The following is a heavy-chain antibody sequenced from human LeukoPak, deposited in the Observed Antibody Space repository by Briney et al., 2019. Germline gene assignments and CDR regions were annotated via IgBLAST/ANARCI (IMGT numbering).Heavy chain of an antibody. V-gene: IGHV4-59*01. Sequence: PSETLSLTCPVSGRSISSYYWSCIRQPPGNGLEWIGYIHYSGSTNYNPSLKRRVTIPVATPKNQFSLKLSSVTAADTAVDYWARGGCSSTSCPMDVWGQGTTVTVSS. D-gene: IGHD2-2*01. CDR3: ARGGCSSTSCPMDV. CDR1: GRSISSYY. CDR2: IHYSGST. J-gene: IGHJ6*02.